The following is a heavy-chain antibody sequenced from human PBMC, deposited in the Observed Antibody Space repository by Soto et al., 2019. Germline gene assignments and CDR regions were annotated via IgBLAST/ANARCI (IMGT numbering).Heavy chain of an antibody. Sequence: GGSLRLSCAASGFTFSGFAMSWVRQAPGKGLEWVSALSAGGGSTYYADSVKGRFTISRDNSKDTVYLQMNSLTAEDTAVYYCAKPYHDISGYSCYFDHWAPGTLVTVSS. J-gene: IGHJ4*02. D-gene: IGHD3-22*01. CDR3: AKPYHDISGYSCYFDH. CDR2: LSAGGGST. CDR1: GFTFSGFA. V-gene: IGHV3-23*01.